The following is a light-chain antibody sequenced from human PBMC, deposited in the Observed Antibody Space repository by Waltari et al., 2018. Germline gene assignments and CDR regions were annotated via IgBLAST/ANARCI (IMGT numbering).Light chain of an antibody. V-gene: IGLV1-44*01. J-gene: IGLJ2*01. CDR1: SSNLGSNT. CDR2: SNN. CDR3: AAWDDSLIGV. Sequence: QSVLTQPPSASGTPGQRVTIPCSGSSSNLGSNTVNWYQQLPGTAPKLLIYSNNQRPSGVPDRFSGSKSGTSASLAISGLQSEDEADYYCAAWDDSLIGVFGGGTKLTVL.